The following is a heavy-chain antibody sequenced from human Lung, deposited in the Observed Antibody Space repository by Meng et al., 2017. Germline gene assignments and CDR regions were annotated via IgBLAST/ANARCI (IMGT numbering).Heavy chain of an antibody. V-gene: IGHV3-15*01. D-gene: IGHD6-13*01. Sequence: EVHLVGSGGGLGKPGGSLRLSWVASGFSFTDAWMSWVRQAPGKGLEWVGRIKSNSDGGTTDYAAPVKGRFTTSRDDSKNTLYLQMNSLITEDTAVYFCATGAAAADHWGQGTLVTVSS. J-gene: IGHJ4*02. CDR2: IKSNSDGGTT. CDR1: GFSFTDAW. CDR3: ATGAAAADH.